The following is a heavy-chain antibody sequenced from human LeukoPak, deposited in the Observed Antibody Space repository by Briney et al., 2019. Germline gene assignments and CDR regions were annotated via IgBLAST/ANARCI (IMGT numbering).Heavy chain of an antibody. V-gene: IGHV3-30*03. CDR3: ARDGQKDY. CDR2: ISYDESEI. J-gene: IGHJ4*02. Sequence: GGSLRLSCAASGFTFSSYSVNWVRQAPGKGLEWVAVISYDESEIYYADSMKGRFTISRDNSKNTLYLQMNSLRTEDTAVYYCARDGQKDYWGQGTLVTVSS. CDR1: GFTFSSYS.